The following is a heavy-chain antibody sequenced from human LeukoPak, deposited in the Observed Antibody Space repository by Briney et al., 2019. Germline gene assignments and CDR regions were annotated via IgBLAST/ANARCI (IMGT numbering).Heavy chain of an antibody. CDR1: GSTFTGYY. CDR2: INPNSGGT. D-gene: IGHD3-10*01. J-gene: IGHJ3*02. Sequence: ASVKVSCKTSGSTFTGYYMHWVRQAPGQGLEWMGWINPNSGGTNYAQKFQGRVTMTRDTSISTAYMELSRLRSDDTAVYYCATTTYYSHDAFDIWGQGTMVTVSS. V-gene: IGHV1-2*02. CDR3: ATTTYYSHDAFDI.